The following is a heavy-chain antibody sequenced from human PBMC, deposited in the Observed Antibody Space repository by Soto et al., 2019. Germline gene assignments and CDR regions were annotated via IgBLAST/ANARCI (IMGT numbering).Heavy chain of an antibody. Sequence: LSLTCTVSGGSISSYFYIWVRQPPGKGLEWIGSVYYTGTTDYNPSLKSRVTISVDTSKTQFSLNLRSVTAADTAVYYCARDLAAVPRAFDYWGRGTLVTVSS. J-gene: IGHJ4*02. CDR3: ARDLAAVPRAFDY. CDR1: GGSISSYF. CDR2: VYYTGTT. D-gene: IGHD6-13*01. V-gene: IGHV4-59*01.